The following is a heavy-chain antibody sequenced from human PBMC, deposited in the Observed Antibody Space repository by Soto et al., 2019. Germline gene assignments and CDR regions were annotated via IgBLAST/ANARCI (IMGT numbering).Heavy chain of an antibody. Sequence: PGEPKKISGKGAGYSFISYGRGRLPQMPAKGLDSMVIIYPAPSATRYSPSFQGQLTISADKSISTAYLPSSSLKASHTAMYYCARQREVADYWGQGTFVTVSS. J-gene: IGHJ4*02. D-gene: IGHD5-12*01. CDR3: ARQREVADY. CDR1: GYSFISYG. V-gene: IGHV5-51*01. CDR2: IYPAPSAT.